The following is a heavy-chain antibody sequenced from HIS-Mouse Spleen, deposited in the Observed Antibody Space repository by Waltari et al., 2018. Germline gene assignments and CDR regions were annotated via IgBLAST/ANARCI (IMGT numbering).Heavy chain of an antibody. J-gene: IGHJ6*02. V-gene: IGHV3-9*01. CDR3: AKGHYYDSPGNYYYYGMDV. CDR2: ISWNSGSI. CDR1: GFTFDDYA. D-gene: IGHD3-22*01. Sequence: EVQLVESGGGLVQPGRSLRLSCAASGFTFDDYAMHWVRQAPGKGLEWVSGISWNSGSIGYADSVKGRFTISRDNAKNSLYLQMNSLRAEDTALYYCAKGHYYDSPGNYYYYGMDVWGQGTTVTVSS.